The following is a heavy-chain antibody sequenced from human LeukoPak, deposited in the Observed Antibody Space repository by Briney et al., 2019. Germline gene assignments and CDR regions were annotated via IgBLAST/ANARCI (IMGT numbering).Heavy chain of an antibody. V-gene: IGHV4-34*01. Sequence: PSETLSLTCAVYGGSFSGYYWSWIRQPPGKGLGWIGELNHSGSTNYNPSLKSRVTISVDTSKNQSSLKLSSVTAADTAVYYCARGGYFDYWGQGTLVTVSS. J-gene: IGHJ4*02. CDR1: GGSFSGYY. CDR3: ARGGYFDY. CDR2: LNHSGST.